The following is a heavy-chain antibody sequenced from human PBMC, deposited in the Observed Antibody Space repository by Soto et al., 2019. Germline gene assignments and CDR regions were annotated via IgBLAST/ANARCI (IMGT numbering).Heavy chain of an antibody. Sequence: PSETLSLTCTVSGGSISSGGYYWSWIRQHPGKGLEWIGYIYYSGSTYYNPSLKSRVTISVDTSKNQFSLKLSSVTAADTAVYYCARTVVEYQLRRFDPWGQGTLVTVSS. J-gene: IGHJ5*02. D-gene: IGHD2-2*01. CDR1: GGSISSGGYY. CDR3: ARTVVEYQLRRFDP. CDR2: IYYSGST. V-gene: IGHV4-31*02.